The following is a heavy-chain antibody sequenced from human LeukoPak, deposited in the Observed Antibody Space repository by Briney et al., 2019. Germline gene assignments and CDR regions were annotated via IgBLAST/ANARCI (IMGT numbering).Heavy chain of an antibody. CDR3: ARLIGDIAVSGTSWFDL. CDR1: GGSISSHY. CDR2: IYYSGST. V-gene: IGHV4-59*11. D-gene: IGHD6-19*01. J-gene: IGHJ5*02. Sequence: SQTLSLTCTVSGGSISSHYWSWIRQAPGKGLEWIGYIYYSGSTNYNPSLKSRVTISVDTSKNQFSLKLSSVTAADTAMYYCARLIGDIAVSGTSWFDLWGQGTLVTVSS.